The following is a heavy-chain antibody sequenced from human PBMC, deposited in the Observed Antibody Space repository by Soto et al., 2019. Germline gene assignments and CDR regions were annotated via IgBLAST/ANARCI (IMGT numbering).Heavy chain of an antibody. J-gene: IGHJ2*01. V-gene: IGHV1-58*01. CDR2: IVVGSGHT. D-gene: IGHD4-17*01. CDR3: AAPDFGDYWYFDL. CDR1: GFTFSSSI. Sequence: QMQRVQSGPEVKKPGTSVKVSCKASGFTFSSSIVQWVRQARGQRLEGIGWIVVGSGHTNYEQKFQERVTITRDMSTSTAYMELSSLRSEDTAVYYCAAPDFGDYWYFDLWGRGTLVTVSS.